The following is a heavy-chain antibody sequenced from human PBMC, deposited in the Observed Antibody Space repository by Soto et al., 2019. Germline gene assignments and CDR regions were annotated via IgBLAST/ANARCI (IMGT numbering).Heavy chain of an antibody. J-gene: IGHJ4*02. CDR3: TTFNWNDGGFDY. CDR2: IKSKTDGGTT. V-gene: IGHV3-15*01. Sequence: EVQLVESGGGLVQPGGSLKLSCAASGFTFSDSTMHWVRQASGKGLEWVGRIKSKTDGGTTDYAAPVKGRFTISRDDSKNTLYLQMNSLKTEDTAVYYCTTFNWNDGGFDYWGQGTLVTVSS. D-gene: IGHD1-20*01. CDR1: GFTFSDST.